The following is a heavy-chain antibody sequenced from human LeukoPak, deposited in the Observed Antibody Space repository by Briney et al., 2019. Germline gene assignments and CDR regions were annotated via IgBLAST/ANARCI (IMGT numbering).Heavy chain of an antibody. CDR3: ARGESSGWDRQDFFDY. V-gene: IGHV3-48*03. CDR1: GFTLNSYE. Sequence: PGGSLRLSCAASGFTLNSYEMNWVRQAPGKGLEWVSYISSTSSTIYYADSVRGRFTISRDKAKNSLHLQMNSLRAEDTAVYYCARGESSGWDRQDFFDYWGQGTLVTVSS. CDR2: ISSTSSTI. D-gene: IGHD6-19*01. J-gene: IGHJ4*02.